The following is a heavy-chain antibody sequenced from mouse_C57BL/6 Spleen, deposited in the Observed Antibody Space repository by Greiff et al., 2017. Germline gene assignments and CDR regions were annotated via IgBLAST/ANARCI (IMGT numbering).Heavy chain of an antibody. J-gene: IGHJ1*03. V-gene: IGHV1-64*01. D-gene: IGHD2-3*01. Sequence: QVQLQQPGAELVKPGASVKLSCKASGYTFTSYWMNWVKQRPGQGLEWIGMIHPNSGSTNYNEKFKSKATLTVDKSSSTAYMQLSSLTSEDSAVYYCARGDGYFSYWYFDVWGTGTTVTVSS. CDR1: GYTFTSYW. CDR3: ARGDGYFSYWYFDV. CDR2: IHPNSGST.